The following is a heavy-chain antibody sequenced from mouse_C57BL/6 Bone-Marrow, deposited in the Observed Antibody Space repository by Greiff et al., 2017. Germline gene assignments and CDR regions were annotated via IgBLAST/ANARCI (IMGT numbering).Heavy chain of an antibody. Sequence: EVQLVESGGGLVQPGGSLKLSCAASGFTFSDYYIYWVRQTPEKRLEWVAYISNGGGSTYYPDTVKGRFTISRDNAKNTRYLQMSRLKSEDTAMYYCARRGTLYAMDYWGQGTSVTVSS. V-gene: IGHV5-12*01. J-gene: IGHJ4*01. CDR2: ISNGGGST. CDR1: GFTFSDYY. D-gene: IGHD3-3*01. CDR3: ARRGTLYAMDY.